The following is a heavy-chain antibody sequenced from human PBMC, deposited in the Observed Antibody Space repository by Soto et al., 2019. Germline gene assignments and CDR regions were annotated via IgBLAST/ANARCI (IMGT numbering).Heavy chain of an antibody. J-gene: IGHJ5*02. D-gene: IGHD3-3*01. Sequence: SETLSLTCTVSGGSISSGGYYWSWIRQHPGKGLEWIGYIYYSGSTYYNPSLKSRVTISVDTSKNQFSLKLSSVTAADTAVYYCASEHYSNYDFWSGYPVYNWFDPWGQGTLVTVSS. CDR3: ASEHYSNYDFWSGYPVYNWFDP. CDR2: IYYSGST. CDR1: GGSISSGGYY. V-gene: IGHV4-31*03.